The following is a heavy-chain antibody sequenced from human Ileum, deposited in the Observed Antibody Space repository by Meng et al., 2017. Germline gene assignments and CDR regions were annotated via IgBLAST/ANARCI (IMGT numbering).Heavy chain of an antibody. J-gene: IGHJ4*02. Sequence: QVQLRGPGPGLVTPSGTLSLTCAVSSGSSSSNTYWSWVRPPPGKGLEWIGQISHSGSAYSTPSLKSRVTMSVDKSKSQFSLMLTSVTAADTAIYYCARHGGYSQDFWGQGTLVTVSS. CDR1: SGSSSSNTY. CDR2: ISHSGSA. D-gene: IGHD4-23*01. V-gene: IGHV4-4*02. CDR3: ARHGGYSQDF.